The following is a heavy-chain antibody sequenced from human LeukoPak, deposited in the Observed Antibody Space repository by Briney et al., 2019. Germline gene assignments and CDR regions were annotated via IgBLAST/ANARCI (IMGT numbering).Heavy chain of an antibody. Sequence: AGGSLRLSGAASGFTVSSNYMSWVRQAPGKGLEWVSVIYSGGSTYYADSVKGRFTISRDNSKNTLYLQMNSLRAEDTAVYYCARALYSAFGYWGQGTLVTVSS. D-gene: IGHD2-2*02. CDR1: GFTVSSNY. V-gene: IGHV3-66*01. J-gene: IGHJ4*02. CDR2: IYSGGST. CDR3: ARALYSAFGY.